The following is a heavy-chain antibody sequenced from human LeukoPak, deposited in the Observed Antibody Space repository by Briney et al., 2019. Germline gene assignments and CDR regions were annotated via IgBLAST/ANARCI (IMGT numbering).Heavy chain of an antibody. CDR3: AKPAQTDCGGDCFFDY. CDR1: EFTFNNYA. J-gene: IGHJ4*02. Sequence: GGSLRLSCAGSEFTFNNYAMNWVRQAPGKGLEWVAAISGTGGTTYYADSVKGRSTISRDNSKSTVALQMYSLRAEDTAVYYCAKPAQTDCGGDCFFDYWGQGTLVTVSS. D-gene: IGHD2-21*02. V-gene: IGHV3-23*01. CDR2: ISGTGGTT.